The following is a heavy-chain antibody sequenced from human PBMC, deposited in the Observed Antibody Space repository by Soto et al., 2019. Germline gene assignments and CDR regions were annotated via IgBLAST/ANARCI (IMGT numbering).Heavy chain of an antibody. Sequence: PGGSLRLSCAASGFTFSSYAMHWVRQAPGKGLEWVALISYDGSNKYYVDSVKGRFTISRDNSKNTLDLQMNSLREEDTAVYYCAAETKSYFYGMDVWGQGTTVTVSS. J-gene: IGHJ6*02. V-gene: IGHV3-30*04. CDR1: GFTFSSYA. CDR2: ISYDGSNK. CDR3: AAETKSYFYGMDV.